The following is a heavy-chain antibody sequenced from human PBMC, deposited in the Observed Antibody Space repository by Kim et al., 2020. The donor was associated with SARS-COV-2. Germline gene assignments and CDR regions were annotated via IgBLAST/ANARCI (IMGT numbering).Heavy chain of an antibody. CDR2: INAGNGNT. Sequence: ASVKVSCKASGYTFTSYVMHWVRQAPGQRLEWMGWINAGNGNTKYSQKFQGRVTITRDTSASTAYMELSSLRSEDTAVYYCARDHLGIAAAYDAFDIWGQGTMVTVSS. J-gene: IGHJ3*02. CDR1: GYTFTSYV. D-gene: IGHD6-13*01. V-gene: IGHV1-3*01. CDR3: ARDHLGIAAAYDAFDI.